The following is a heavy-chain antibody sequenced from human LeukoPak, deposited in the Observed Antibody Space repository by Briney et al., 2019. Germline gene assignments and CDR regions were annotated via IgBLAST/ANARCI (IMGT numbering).Heavy chain of an antibody. Sequence: GRYLRLSCAASGFTFSSYAMHWVRQAPGKGLEWVALISYDGSNKYYADSVKGRFTISRDNSKNTLYLQMNSLRAEDTAVYYCARAYYYDSSGYYSVDYWGQGTLVTVSS. CDR2: ISYDGSNK. CDR1: GFTFSSYA. CDR3: ARAYYYDSSGYYSVDY. D-gene: IGHD3-22*01. V-gene: IGHV3-30*03. J-gene: IGHJ4*02.